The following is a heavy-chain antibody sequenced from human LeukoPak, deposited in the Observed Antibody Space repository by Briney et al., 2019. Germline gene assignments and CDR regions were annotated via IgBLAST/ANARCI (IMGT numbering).Heavy chain of an antibody. CDR3: AKSHHVTAIDY. V-gene: IGHV3-9*01. CDR2: ISWNSGSI. D-gene: IGHD2-21*02. J-gene: IGHJ4*02. CDR1: GFTFDDYA. Sequence: PGGSLRLSCAASGFTFDDYAMHWVRQAPGKGLEWVSGISWNSGSIGYADSVKGRFTISRDNSKNTLYLQMNSLRAEDTAVYYCAKSHHVTAIDYWGQGTLVTVSS.